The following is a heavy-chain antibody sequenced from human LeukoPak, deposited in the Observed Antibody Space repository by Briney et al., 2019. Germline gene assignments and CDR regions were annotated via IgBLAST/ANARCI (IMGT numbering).Heavy chain of an antibody. CDR3: ARGANYYDSSGYYDY. J-gene: IGHJ4*02. Sequence: SQTLSLTCALSGDSLSTNSAAWNWVRQSRSRGLEWLGRTYYRSKLYNDYAVSVKSRITINPDTSKNQFSLQLNSVTPEDTAVYYCARGANYYDSSGYYDYWGQGTLVTVSS. D-gene: IGHD3-22*01. V-gene: IGHV6-1*01. CDR1: GDSLSTNSAA. CDR2: TYYRSKLYN.